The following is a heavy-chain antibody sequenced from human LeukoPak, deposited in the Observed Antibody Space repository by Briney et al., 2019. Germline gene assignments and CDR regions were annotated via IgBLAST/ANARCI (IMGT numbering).Heavy chain of an antibody. CDR3: ALYQSSYFGI. J-gene: IGHJ3*02. CDR2: INPNSGGT. CDR1: GYTFTGYY. V-gene: IGHV1-2*02. D-gene: IGHD2-2*02. Sequence: GASVKVSCTASGYTFTGYYMHWVRQAPGQGLEWMGWINPNSGGTNFAQKFQGRVTMTRDTSISTAYMELSGLRSDDTAVYYCALYQSSYFGIWGQGTMVTVSS.